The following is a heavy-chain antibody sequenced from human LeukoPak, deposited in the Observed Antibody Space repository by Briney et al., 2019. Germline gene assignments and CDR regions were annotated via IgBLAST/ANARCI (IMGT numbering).Heavy chain of an antibody. CDR1: GFTFSSYW. J-gene: IGHJ4*02. D-gene: IGHD2-21*01. CDR2: IKQDGSEK. CDR3: AKGGPLFPGYFDY. Sequence: QTGGSLRLSCAASGFTFSSYWMSWVRQAPGKGLEWVANIKQDGSEKYYVDSVKGRFTISRDNAKNSLYLQMNSLRAEDTAVYYCAKGGPLFPGYFDYWGQGTLVTVSS. V-gene: IGHV3-7*01.